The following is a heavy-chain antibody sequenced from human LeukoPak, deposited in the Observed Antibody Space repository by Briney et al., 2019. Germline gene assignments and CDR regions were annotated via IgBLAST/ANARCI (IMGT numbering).Heavy chain of an antibody. CDR2: ISYDGSNK. V-gene: IGHV3-30-3*01. CDR3: ASLLATVTKGLLHNWFDP. J-gene: IGHJ5*02. CDR1: GFTFSSYA. Sequence: PGRSLRLSCAASGFTFSSYAMHWVRQAPGKGLEWVAVISYDGSNKYYADSVKGRFTISRDNSKNTLYLQMNSLRAEDTAVYYCASLLATVTKGLLHNWFDPWGQGTLVTVSS. D-gene: IGHD4-17*01.